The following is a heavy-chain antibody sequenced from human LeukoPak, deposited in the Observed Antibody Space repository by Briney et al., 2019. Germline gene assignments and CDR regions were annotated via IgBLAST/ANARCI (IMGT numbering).Heavy chain of an antibody. CDR2: INSDGSST. CDR1: GFTFSIYW. Sequence: GGSLRLSCAASGFTFSIYWMHWVRQAPGKGLVWVSRINSDGSSTSYADSVKGRFTISRDSAKNTLYLQMNSLRAEDTAVYYCAKYAKTDYYYDSSGYYLDYWGQGTLVTVSS. J-gene: IGHJ4*02. V-gene: IGHV3-74*01. CDR3: AKYAKTDYYYDSSGYYLDY. D-gene: IGHD3-22*01.